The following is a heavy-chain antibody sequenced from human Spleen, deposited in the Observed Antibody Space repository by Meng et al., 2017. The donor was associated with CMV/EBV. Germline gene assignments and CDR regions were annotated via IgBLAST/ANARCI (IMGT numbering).Heavy chain of an antibody. V-gene: IGHV4-34*01. CDR3: ARGGIVAAADY. Sequence: LTCSVYCGAFSCYYWSWIRQPPGKGLEWIGEINHRGSTNYNPSLKSRVTISLDTSKNQFSLKLSSVTAADTAVYYCARGGIVAAADYWGQGTLVTVSS. D-gene: IGHD6-25*01. J-gene: IGHJ4*02. CDR1: CGAFSCYY. CDR2: INHRGST.